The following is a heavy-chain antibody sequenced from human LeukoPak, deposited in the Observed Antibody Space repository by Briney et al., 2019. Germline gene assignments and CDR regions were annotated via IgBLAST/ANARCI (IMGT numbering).Heavy chain of an antibody. CDR3: ARGNYFDY. J-gene: IGHJ4*02. Sequence: GGSLRLSCAASGFTFRSYWMHWVRQAPGKGLVWVSRINDDGSSTSYADSQKGRFTISRDNAKNSLYLQMNSLRAEGTAVYYCARGNYFDYWGQGTLVTVSS. V-gene: IGHV3-74*01. CDR2: INDDGSST. CDR1: GFTFRSYW.